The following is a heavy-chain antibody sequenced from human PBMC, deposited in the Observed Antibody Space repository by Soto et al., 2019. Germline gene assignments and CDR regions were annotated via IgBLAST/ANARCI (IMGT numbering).Heavy chain of an antibody. CDR1: GGSISSSSYY. D-gene: IGHD3-3*01. V-gene: IGHV4-39*01. CDR2: IYYSGST. Sequence: QLQLQESGPGLVKPSETLSLTCTVSGGSISSSSYYWGWIRQPPGKGLEWIGSIYYSGSTYYNPSLKSRVTTSVDTSKNQFSLKLNSVTAADTAVYYCARQGIRILPDLEWTPYYFDYWGQGTLVTVSS. J-gene: IGHJ4*02. CDR3: ARQGIRILPDLEWTPYYFDY.